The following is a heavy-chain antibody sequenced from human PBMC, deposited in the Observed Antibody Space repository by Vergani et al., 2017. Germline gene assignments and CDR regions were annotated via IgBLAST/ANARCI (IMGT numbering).Heavy chain of an antibody. CDR2: INIGGRT. D-gene: IGHD6-6*01. J-gene: IGHJ3*02. V-gene: IGHV3-66*02. CDR1: SFSVISHY. Sequence: EVQLVESGGVVVQPGGSLRLSCAASSFSVISHYMPWVRQAPGKGLEWVSTINIGGRTSYADSVKGRLTLTRDDSKNTLHLQMNSLRPEDTAVYYCTREYSSSSGRGLDIWGQGTMVTVSS. CDR3: TREYSSSSGRGLDI.